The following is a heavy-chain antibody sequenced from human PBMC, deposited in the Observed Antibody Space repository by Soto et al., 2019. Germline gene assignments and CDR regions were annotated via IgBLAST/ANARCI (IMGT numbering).Heavy chain of an antibody. CDR2: ISAYNGNT. CDR1: GYTFTSYG. D-gene: IGHD5-12*01. J-gene: IGHJ3*02. CDR3: ARDLGYSGYEYPPGHYAFDI. Sequence: QVQLVQSGAEVKKPGVSVKVSCKASGYTFTSYGISWVRQAPGQGLEWMGWISAYNGNTNYAQKLQGRVTMTPATSTSTAYMELRSLRSDDTAVYYCARDLGYSGYEYPPGHYAFDIWGQGTMVTVSS. V-gene: IGHV1-18*01.